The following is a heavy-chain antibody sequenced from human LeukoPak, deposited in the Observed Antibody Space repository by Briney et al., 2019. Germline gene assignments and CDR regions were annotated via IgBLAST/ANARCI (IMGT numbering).Heavy chain of an antibody. CDR3: GRVSQLRFLGWLPLNWFDP. CDR2: IYHSGST. V-gene: IGHV4-38-2*02. J-gene: IGHJ5*02. D-gene: IGHD3-3*01. Sequence: SETLSLTCTVSGYSMSSGYYWGWIRQPPGKGLEWIGSIYHSGSTYYNPSLKSRVTISVDTSKNQFSLKLSSVTAADTAVYYWGRVSQLRFLGWLPLNWFDPWGQGTLVPVPS. CDR1: GYSMSSGYY.